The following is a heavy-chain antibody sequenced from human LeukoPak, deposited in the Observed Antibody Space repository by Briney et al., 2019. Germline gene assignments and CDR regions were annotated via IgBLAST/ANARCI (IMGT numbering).Heavy chain of an antibody. CDR2: IYSGGST. D-gene: IGHD6-13*01. CDR1: GFTVSSKY. V-gene: IGHV3-66*01. J-gene: IGHJ4*02. CDR3: NGYSSSWYGY. Sequence: GGSLRLSCAASGFTVSSKYMSWVRQAPGKGLEWVSLIYSGGSTYYADSVKGRFTVSRDNSKNTLYLQMNSLRAEDTAVYYCNGYSSSWYGYWGQGTLVTVSS.